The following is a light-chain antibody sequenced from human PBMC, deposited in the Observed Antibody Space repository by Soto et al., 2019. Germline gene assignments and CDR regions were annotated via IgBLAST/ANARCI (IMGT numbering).Light chain of an antibody. CDR1: QSISSY. V-gene: IGKV1-33*01. J-gene: IGKJ4*02. CDR2: AAS. Sequence: SHRPHSPSFLSEAVGDTFPIACRASQSISSYLNWYQQKPGKAPKLLIYAASNLETGVPSRFSGSGSGTDFTFTISSLQPEDIATYYCQQYDNLPLTFGGGTKVDIK. CDR3: QQYDNLPLT.